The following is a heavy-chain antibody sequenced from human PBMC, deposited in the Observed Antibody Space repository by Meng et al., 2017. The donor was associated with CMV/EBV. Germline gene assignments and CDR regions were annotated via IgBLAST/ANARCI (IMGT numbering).Heavy chain of an antibody. CDR2: ISSSSSYI. J-gene: IGHJ4*02. V-gene: IGHV3-21*01. CDR1: GFTFSSYS. D-gene: IGHD1-7*01. Sequence: GESLKISCAAPGFTFSSYSMNWVRQAPGKGLEWVSSISSSSSYIYYADSVRGRFTISRDNAKNSLYLQMNSLRAEDTAVYYCARDLGPYNWNYVGVVQGAKDYWGQGTLVTVSS. CDR3: ARDLGPYNWNYVGVVQGAKDY.